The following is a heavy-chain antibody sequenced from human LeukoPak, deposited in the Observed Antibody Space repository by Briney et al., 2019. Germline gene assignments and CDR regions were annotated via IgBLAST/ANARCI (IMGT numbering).Heavy chain of an antibody. D-gene: IGHD3-10*01. CDR2: INWNGGRT. J-gene: IGHJ4*02. V-gene: IGHV3-20*04. CDR1: GFTFDDYG. CDR3: AREYYGSGSYYNVGY. Sequence: PGGSLRLSCAASGFTFDDYGMSWVRQAPGKGLEWVSGINWNGGRTGYADSVKGRFTISRDNAKKSLYVQMNSLRAEDTALYYCAREYYGSGSYYNVGYWGQGILVTVSS.